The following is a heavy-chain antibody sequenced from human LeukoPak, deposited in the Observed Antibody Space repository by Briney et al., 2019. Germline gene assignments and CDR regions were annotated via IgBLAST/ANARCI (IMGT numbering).Heavy chain of an antibody. CDR1: GGSFSGYY. D-gene: IGHD6-13*01. V-gene: IGHV4-34*01. Sequence: PSETLSLTCAVYGGSFSGYYWSWIRQPPGKGLEWIGEINHSGSTNYNPSLKSRVTISVDTSKNQFSLKLSSVTAADTAVYYCARGRGQQLGPGFYYYYYGMDVWGKGTTVTVSS. CDR2: INHSGST. J-gene: IGHJ6*04. CDR3: ARGRGQQLGPGFYYYYYGMDV.